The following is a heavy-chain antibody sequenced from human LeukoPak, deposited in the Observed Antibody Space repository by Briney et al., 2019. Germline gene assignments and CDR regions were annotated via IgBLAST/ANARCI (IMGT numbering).Heavy chain of an antibody. CDR3: ARSSGYDSY. J-gene: IGHJ4*02. CDR2: ISFHGTDT. Sequence: PGTSLRLSCAASGFTFISYAIHWVRQAPGKGLEWVAVISFHGTDTFYADSVKGRFTISRDNSKNTLYLQMNSLRAEDTAVYYCARSSGYDSYWGQGTLVTVSS. D-gene: IGHD5-12*01. CDR1: GFTFISYA. V-gene: IGHV3-30*04.